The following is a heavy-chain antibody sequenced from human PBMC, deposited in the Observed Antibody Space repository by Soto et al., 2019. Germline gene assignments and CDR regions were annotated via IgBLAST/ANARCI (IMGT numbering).Heavy chain of an antibody. Sequence: PGGSLRLSCAASGFAFNNYAMHWVRQAPGKGLEWVSSISTSIDATYYADSVKGRFTISRDDSKNTLYLQMNSLRAEDSAVYYCAKDRTVAARNFDYWGQGTQVTVSS. CDR1: GFAFNNYA. CDR2: ISTSIDAT. V-gene: IGHV3-23*01. D-gene: IGHD6-6*01. J-gene: IGHJ4*02. CDR3: AKDRTVAARNFDY.